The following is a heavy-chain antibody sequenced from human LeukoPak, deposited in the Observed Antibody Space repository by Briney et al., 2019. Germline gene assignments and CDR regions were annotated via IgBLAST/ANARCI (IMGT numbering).Heavy chain of an antibody. CDR2: IGIAGDT. Sequence: PGGSLRLSSAASGFTFTNYDMHWVRQVTGKGLEWVSAIGIAGDTYYPGSVRGRFTISRENAKNSLYLQMNSLRDGETAVYYCVRGGSGWYYFDYWGQGTLVTVSS. CDR1: GFTFTNYD. J-gene: IGHJ4*02. V-gene: IGHV3-13*04. CDR3: VRGGSGWYYFDY. D-gene: IGHD6-19*01.